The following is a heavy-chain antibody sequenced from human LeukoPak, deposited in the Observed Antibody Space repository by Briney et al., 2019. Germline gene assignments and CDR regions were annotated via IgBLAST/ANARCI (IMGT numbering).Heavy chain of an antibody. V-gene: IGHV3-7*01. CDR2: IKTDGSEK. CDR1: GFTFSNYW. Sequence: GGSLRLSCAASGFTFSNYWMSWVRQAPGKGLEWVAKIKTDGSEKEYVDAVKGRFIISRDNAKNSVYLQMNSLRAEDTAVYYCAREVRSPPFWGGGTLVSVSS. J-gene: IGHJ4*02. CDR3: AREVRSPPF. D-gene: IGHD1-1*01.